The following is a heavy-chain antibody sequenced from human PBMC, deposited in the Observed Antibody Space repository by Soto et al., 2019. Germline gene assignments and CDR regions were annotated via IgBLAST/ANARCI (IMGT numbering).Heavy chain of an antibody. CDR3: ARDGPYYYASRMDV. CDR1: GIPVSSNY. V-gene: IGHV3-53*04. J-gene: IGHJ6*02. Sequence: EVQLVESGGGLVQPGGSLRLSCAASGIPVSSNYMTWVRQAPGKRLEWVSVLHSGGDTYYANSVKGRFTISRHDSTNTLFLQMNSLTAGDTALYYCARDGPYYYASRMDVWGQGTTVTVSS. CDR2: LHSGGDT. D-gene: IGHD3-10*01.